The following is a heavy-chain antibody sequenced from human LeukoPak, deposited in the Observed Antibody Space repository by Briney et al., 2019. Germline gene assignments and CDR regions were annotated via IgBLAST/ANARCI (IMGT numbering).Heavy chain of an antibody. D-gene: IGHD6-19*01. Sequence: ASVKVSCKASGYTFSDYYIHWVRQAPGQGLEWMGRINPDSGGTNYAPTFQGRVTMTRDTSISTVYMSLRRLRSDDTAVYYCARDLEQWFRQRDYWGQGTLVTVS. CDR1: GYTFSDYY. CDR3: ARDLEQWFRQRDY. V-gene: IGHV1-2*06. J-gene: IGHJ4*02. CDR2: INPDSGGT.